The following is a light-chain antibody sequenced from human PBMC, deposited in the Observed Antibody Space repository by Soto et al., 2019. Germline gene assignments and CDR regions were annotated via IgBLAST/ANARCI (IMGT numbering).Light chain of an antibody. Sequence: DIHITQSPSSLSSSLGDRGTITFLASQGISSWLAWYQQKPGKAPKLLIYSASSLHSGVPSRFSGSRSGTDFTLTISSLQPEDFATYYCQQANSFPLTFGQGTRLEIK. CDR3: QQANSFPLT. V-gene: IGKV1-12*01. CDR1: QGISSW. CDR2: SAS. J-gene: IGKJ5*01.